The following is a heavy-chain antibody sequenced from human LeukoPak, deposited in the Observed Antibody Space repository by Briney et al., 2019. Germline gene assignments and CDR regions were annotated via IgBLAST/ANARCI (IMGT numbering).Heavy chain of an antibody. Sequence: GASVKVSCKASGGTFSSYAISWVRQAPGQGLEWMGGIIPIFGTANYAQKFQGRVTITTDESTSTAYTELSSLRSEDTAVYYCAFSSGYYFDYWGQGALVTVSS. D-gene: IGHD3-22*01. J-gene: IGHJ4*02. CDR2: IIPIFGTA. CDR1: GGTFSSYA. CDR3: AFSSGYYFDY. V-gene: IGHV1-69*05.